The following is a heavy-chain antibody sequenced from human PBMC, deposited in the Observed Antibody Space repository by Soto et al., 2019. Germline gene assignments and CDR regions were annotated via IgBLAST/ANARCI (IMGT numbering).Heavy chain of an antibody. CDR2: IYIDGITT. D-gene: IGHD2-15*01. Sequence: WGSLRLSCAASGFTFRSYWMHWVRQAPGKGLVWLSRIYIDGITTNYADSVKGRFTISRDNAKNTLFLQMNSLRAEDTAVYYCTGGRCRRRSCYAFDLWGQGTMVTVSS. CDR1: GFTFRSYW. J-gene: IGHJ3*01. CDR3: TGGRCRRRSCYAFDL. V-gene: IGHV3-74*01.